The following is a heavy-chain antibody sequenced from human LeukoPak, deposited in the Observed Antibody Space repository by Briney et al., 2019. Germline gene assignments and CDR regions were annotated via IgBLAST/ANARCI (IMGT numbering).Heavy chain of an antibody. CDR2: IDAGATST. V-gene: IGHV3-48*03. J-gene: IGHJ4*02. CDR3: VRGRLLRSTKYFDY. Sequence: PGGSLRLSCAASGFPVNKYEVHWVRQAPGKGLEWVSYIDAGATSTNYADSVWCRFTLSRDNPQHSVPVQMNSLRDGDGAVYYCVRGRLLRSTKYFDYWGQGALVTVSS. D-gene: IGHD2-21*02. CDR1: GFPVNKYE.